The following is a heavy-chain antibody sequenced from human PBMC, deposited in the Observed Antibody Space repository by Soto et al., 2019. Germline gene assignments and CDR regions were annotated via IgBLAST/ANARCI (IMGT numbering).Heavy chain of an antibody. J-gene: IGHJ5*02. CDR3: ARVVRGVVNWFHL. V-gene: IGHV1-18*01. CDR1: GDTFTNFG. Sequence: HLVQSGPEVKKPGSSINVSCKTSGDTFTNFGLSWVRQAPGQGLEWMGWIATYNSNRNYAQKFQGRLTLTTDTSTSTAYMELKSLGYDDTVVYYEARVVRGVVNWFHLWGQGTLVSVSS. CDR2: IATYNSNR. D-gene: IGHD3-10*01.